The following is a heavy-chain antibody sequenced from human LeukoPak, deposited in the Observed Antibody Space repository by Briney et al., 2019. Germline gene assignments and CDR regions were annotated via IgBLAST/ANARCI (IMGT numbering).Heavy chain of an antibody. CDR2: IYSGGGT. Sequence: GGSLRLSCAASEFTVSTNYMTWVRQAPGKGLEWVSFIYSGGGTNYADSVKGRFTIPRDNSKNTLYLQMNSLRAEDTAIYYCARGNTDSRKSFDYWGQGTLVTVSS. CDR3: ARGNTDSRKSFDY. D-gene: IGHD3-22*01. J-gene: IGHJ4*02. CDR1: EFTVSTNY. V-gene: IGHV3-53*01.